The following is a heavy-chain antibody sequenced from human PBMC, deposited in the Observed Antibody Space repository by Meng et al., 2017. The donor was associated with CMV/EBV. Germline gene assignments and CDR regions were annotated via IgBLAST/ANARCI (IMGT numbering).Heavy chain of an antibody. V-gene: IGHV4-39*07. CDR2: IYYSGST. CDR3: ASIVGAQDY. D-gene: IGHD1-26*01. Sequence: LHWSGPGLVTPSETLFLPCPVSGGSISSSSYYWGWIRQPPGKGLEWIGSIYYSGSTYYNPSLKSRVTISVDTSKNQFSLKLSSVTAADTAVYYCASIVGAQDYWGQGTLVTVSS. J-gene: IGHJ4*02. CDR1: GGSISSSSYY.